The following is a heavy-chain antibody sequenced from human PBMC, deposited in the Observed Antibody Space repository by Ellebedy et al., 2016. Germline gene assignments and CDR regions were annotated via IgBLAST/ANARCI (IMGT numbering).Heavy chain of an antibody. CDR2: IYYSGST. CDR1: GGSISSYY. J-gene: IGHJ4*02. CDR3: ARGHEWGWEALDY. Sequence: SETLSLXCTVPGGSISSYYWSWIRQPPGKGLEWIGYIYYSGSTNYNPSLKSRVTISVDTSKNQFSLKLSSVTAADTAVYYCARGHEWGWEALDYWGQGTLVTVSS. D-gene: IGHD1-26*01. V-gene: IGHV4-59*01.